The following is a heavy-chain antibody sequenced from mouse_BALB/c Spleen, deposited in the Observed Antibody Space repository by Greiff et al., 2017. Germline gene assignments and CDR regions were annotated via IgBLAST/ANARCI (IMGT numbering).Heavy chain of an antibody. J-gene: IGHJ4*01. D-gene: IGHD2-2*01. CDR1: GYTFTSYV. CDR3: ARSGLYYGYDDYAMDY. V-gene: IGHV1-14*01. CDR2: INPYNDGT. Sequence: EVQLQQSGPELVKPGASVKMSCKASGYTFTSYVMHWVKQKPGQGLEWIGYINPYNDGTNYNGKFKGKATLTADKSSSTAYMQLSSLTSVDSAVYFCARSGLYYGYDDYAMDYWGQGTSVTVSS.